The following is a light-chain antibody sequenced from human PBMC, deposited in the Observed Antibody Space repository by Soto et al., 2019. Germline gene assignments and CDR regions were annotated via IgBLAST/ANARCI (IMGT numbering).Light chain of an antibody. V-gene: IGKV1-8*01. CDR1: QGISSY. CDR2: AAS. CDR3: PQYYSYPRT. J-gene: IGKJ1*01. Sequence: LTHAASSLSKKTGDRVTITCRASQGISSYLAWYQQKPGKAPKLLIYAASTLQSGVPSRFSGSGSGTDFTLTISCLQSEDCATYYCPQYYSYPRTFFQGS.